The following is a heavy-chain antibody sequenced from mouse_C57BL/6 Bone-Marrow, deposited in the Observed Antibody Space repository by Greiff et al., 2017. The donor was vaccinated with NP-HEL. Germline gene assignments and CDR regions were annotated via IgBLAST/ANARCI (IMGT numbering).Heavy chain of an antibody. J-gene: IGHJ3*01. CDR3: AYGYQAWFAY. V-gene: IGHV1-19*01. CDR2: INPYNGGT. D-gene: IGHD2-2*01. CDR1: GYTFTDYY. Sequence: EVQLQQSGPVLVKPGASVKMSCKASGYTFTDYYMNWVKQSPGKSLEWIGVINPYNGGTSYNQKFKGKATLTVDKSSSTAYMELNSLTSEDSAVYYCAYGYQAWFAYWGQGTLVTVSA.